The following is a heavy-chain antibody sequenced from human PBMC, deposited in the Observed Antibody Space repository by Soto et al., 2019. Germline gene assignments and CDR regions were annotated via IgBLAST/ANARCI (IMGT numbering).Heavy chain of an antibody. CDR3: ARDVHTSAVNDFDY. J-gene: IGHJ4*02. Sequence: GESLKISCAASGFSFKSYCMTWVRQTPEKGLEWISTITASGKYTYYADSVKGRVTISSDNATNSLYLQMSGLRAEDTALYYCARDVHTSAVNDFDYWGQGTLVTVSS. D-gene: IGHD3-22*01. CDR1: GFSFKSYC. V-gene: IGHV3-21*04. CDR2: ITASGKYT.